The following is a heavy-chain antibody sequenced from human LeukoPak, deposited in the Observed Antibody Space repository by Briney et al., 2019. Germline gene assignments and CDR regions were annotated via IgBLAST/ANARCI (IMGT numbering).Heavy chain of an antibody. J-gene: IGHJ4*02. CDR3: ARERKISGWYFDY. D-gene: IGHD6-19*01. Sequence: PSETLSLSCTVSGASISNYYWSWIRQPAGKGLEWIGRIYTGGSTNYNPSLKSRVTMSVDTSKNHFSLKLSSVTAADTAVYYCARERKISGWYFDYWGQGTLVIVSS. CDR2: IYTGGST. V-gene: IGHV4-4*07. CDR1: GASISNYY.